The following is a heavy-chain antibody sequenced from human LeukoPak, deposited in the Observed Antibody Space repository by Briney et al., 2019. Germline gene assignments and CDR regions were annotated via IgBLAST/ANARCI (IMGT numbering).Heavy chain of an antibody. V-gene: IGHV1-69*04. CDR1: GGTFSSCA. Sequence: PVKVSCKASGGTFSSCAISWVRQAPGQGREWMGRIIPILGIANYAQKFQGRVTITADKSTSTAYMELSSLRSEDTAVYYCAREGPFDWLTYCYYYGMDVWGQGTTVTVSS. J-gene: IGHJ6*02. CDR3: AREGPFDWLTYCYYYGMDV. CDR2: IIPILGIA. D-gene: IGHD3-9*01.